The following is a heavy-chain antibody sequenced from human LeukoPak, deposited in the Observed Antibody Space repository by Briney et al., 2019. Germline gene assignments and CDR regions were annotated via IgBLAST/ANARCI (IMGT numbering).Heavy chain of an antibody. CDR3: AREVQLWLRGGVDY. Sequence: GGSLRLSCAASGFTFSVYYMSWIRQAPGKGLEWVSYIISSSSYTNYADSVKGRFTISRDNAKNSLYLQMNSLRAEDTAVYYCAREVQLWLRGGVDYWGQGTLVTVSS. CDR2: IISSSSYT. D-gene: IGHD5-18*01. J-gene: IGHJ4*02. CDR1: GFTFSVYY. V-gene: IGHV3-11*06.